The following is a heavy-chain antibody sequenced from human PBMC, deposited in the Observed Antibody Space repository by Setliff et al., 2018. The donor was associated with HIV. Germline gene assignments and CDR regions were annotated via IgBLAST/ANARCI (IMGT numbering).Heavy chain of an antibody. V-gene: IGHV4-4*07. CDR1: DDPISSYC. CDR2: LYVSGDA. Sequence: SETLSLTCYVTDDPISSYCWSWVRQPAGKGLEWIGRLYVSGDANYNPSLKSRVTMSLDTSKKHFSLNLKSVTAADTAVYYCALTGHRLLRGYMDVWGKGTTVTV. CDR3: ALTGHRLLRGYMDV. D-gene: IGHD2-15*01. J-gene: IGHJ6*03.